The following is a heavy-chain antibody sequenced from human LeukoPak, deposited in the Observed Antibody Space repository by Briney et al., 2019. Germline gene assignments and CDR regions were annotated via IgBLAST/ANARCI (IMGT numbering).Heavy chain of an antibody. D-gene: IGHD3-9*01. CDR2: SSAYNGNT. V-gene: IGHV1-18*04. Sequence: ASLKGSCKASGYTFTSYGISWVRQAPGQGLERRGWSSAYNGNTNYAQKLQGTVTMTTDTSKSTAYMELRSLRSDDTAVYYCARDRHDYDILTGYYNLDAFDIWGQGTMVTVSS. J-gene: IGHJ3*02. CDR3: ARDRHDYDILTGYYNLDAFDI. CDR1: GYTFTSYG.